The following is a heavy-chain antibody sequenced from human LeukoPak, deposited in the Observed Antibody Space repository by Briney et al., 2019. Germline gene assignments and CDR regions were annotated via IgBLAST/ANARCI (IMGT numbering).Heavy chain of an antibody. CDR3: ARETYLIGWYFDL. Sequence: SETLSLTCTVSGDSISDHYRSWIRQPAGKGLEWIGRIYSSGTTNYNPSLKSRVTMSVDTSKKQFSLRLTSVTAADTAVYYCARETYLIGWYFDLWGRGTLVTVSS. CDR2: IYSSGTT. J-gene: IGHJ2*01. CDR1: GDSISDHY. V-gene: IGHV4-4*07. D-gene: IGHD2-21*01.